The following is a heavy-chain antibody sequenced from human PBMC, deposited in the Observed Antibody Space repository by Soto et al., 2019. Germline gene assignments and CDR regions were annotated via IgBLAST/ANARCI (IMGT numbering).Heavy chain of an antibody. V-gene: IGHV3-21*06. D-gene: IGHD3-22*01. J-gene: IGHJ5*01. CDR3: AREGFLYNDSAANWIDS. CDR2: ISTTGTYI. CDR1: GFTFSSYS. Sequence: GGSLRLSCAASGFTFSSYSLNWVRQAPGKGLEWVSSISTTGTYIYYADSVKGRFTISRDNGKNSVYLQMNSLRADDTAVYYCAREGFLYNDSAANWIDSCALRTLVPVSS.